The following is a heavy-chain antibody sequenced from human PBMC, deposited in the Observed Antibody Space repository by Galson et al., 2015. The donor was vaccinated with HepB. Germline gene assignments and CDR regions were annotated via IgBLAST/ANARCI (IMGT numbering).Heavy chain of an antibody. Sequence: SLRLSCAASGFTFSSYGMHWVRQAPGKGLEWVAVISYDGSNKYYADSVKGRFTISRDNSKNTLYLQMNSLRAEDTAVYYCAKDLSPMTTVVTPMGYWGQGTLVTVSS. CDR2: ISYDGSNK. J-gene: IGHJ4*02. CDR1: GFTFSSYG. CDR3: AKDLSPMTTVVTPMGY. V-gene: IGHV3-30*18. D-gene: IGHD4-23*01.